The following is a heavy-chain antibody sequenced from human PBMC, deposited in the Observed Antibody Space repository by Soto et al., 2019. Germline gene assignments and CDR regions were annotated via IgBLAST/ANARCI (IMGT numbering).Heavy chain of an antibody. CDR2: ISWNSGSI. J-gene: IGHJ3*02. CDR3: AKECGGSCRDGFDI. D-gene: IGHD2-15*01. Sequence: PGGSLRLSCAASGFTFDNYAMHWVRQAPGKGLEWVSGISWNSGSIGYADSVKGRFTISRDNAKNSLYLQMNSLRAEDTALYYCAKECGGSCRDGFDIWGQGTMVNVSS. CDR1: GFTFDNYA. V-gene: IGHV3-9*01.